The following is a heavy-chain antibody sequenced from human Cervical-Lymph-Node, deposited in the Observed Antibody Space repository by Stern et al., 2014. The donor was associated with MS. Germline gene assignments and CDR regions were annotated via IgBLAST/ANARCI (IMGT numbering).Heavy chain of an antibody. V-gene: IGHV1-3*01. Sequence: QVQLVESGADVQMPGDSLTVSCHPSRYTSITYAVQWVRQAPGERLEWMGWVQVANDRTDYSQKIPGRVTICRATSARTIFLERRSLRSEDAAVYFCAREASIGMDVWGPGTTVTVSS. CDR2: VQVANDRT. CDR1: RYTSITYA. J-gene: IGHJ6*02. CDR3: AREASIGMDV.